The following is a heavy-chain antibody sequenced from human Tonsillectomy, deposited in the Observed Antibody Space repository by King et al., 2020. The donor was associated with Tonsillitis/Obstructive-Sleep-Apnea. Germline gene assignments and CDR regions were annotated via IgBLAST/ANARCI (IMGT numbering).Heavy chain of an antibody. V-gene: IGHV3-23*04. CDR1: GFTFSNYA. J-gene: IGHJ4*02. D-gene: IGHD2-15*01. CDR2: IGGGGGST. CDR3: AKETYCSGDSYYPDY. Sequence: VQLVESGGGLVQPGGSLRLSCAASGFTFSNYAMSWVRQAPGTGLEGVSGIGGGGGSTYYADSVKGRFSLSRYNSKNTLSLQMNSLRAEDTAVYYCAKETYCSGDSYYPDYWGQGTLVTVSS.